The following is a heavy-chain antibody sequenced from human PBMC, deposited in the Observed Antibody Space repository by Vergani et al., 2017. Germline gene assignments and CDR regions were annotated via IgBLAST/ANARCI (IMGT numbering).Heavy chain of an antibody. D-gene: IGHD3-22*01. CDR3: ARGGYDSSGYFEGLDY. CDR1: GFTFSSYG. CDR2: IWYDGSNK. V-gene: IGHV3-33*01. Sequence: QVQLVESGGGVVQPGRSLRLSCAASGFTFSSYGMHWVRQAPGKGLEWVAVIWYDGSNKYYADSVKGRFTISRDNSKNTLYLQMNGLRAEDTAVYYCARGGYDSSGYFEGLDYWGQGTLVTVSS. J-gene: IGHJ4*02.